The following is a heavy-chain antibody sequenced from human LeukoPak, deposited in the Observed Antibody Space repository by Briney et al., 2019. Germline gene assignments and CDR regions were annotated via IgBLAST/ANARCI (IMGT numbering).Heavy chain of an antibody. CDR1: GGSISSSNW. CDR3: ARDVIYYERADYMDV. V-gene: IGHV4-4*02. D-gene: IGHD3-22*01. J-gene: IGHJ6*03. Sequence: SETLSLTCAVSGGSISSSNWWSWIRQPPGKGLEWIGEIYHSGSTNYNPSLKSLVTISVDKSQNQVSLKLSSVTAADTAVYYCARDVIYYERADYMDVWGKGTTVTVSS. CDR2: IYHSGST.